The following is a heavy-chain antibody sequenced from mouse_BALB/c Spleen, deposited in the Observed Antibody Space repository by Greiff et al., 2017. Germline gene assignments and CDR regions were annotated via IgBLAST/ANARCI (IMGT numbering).Heavy chain of an antibody. V-gene: IGHV1S135*01. D-gene: IGHD2-4*01. J-gene: IGHJ3*01. CDR3: ARRSTMITFAY. Sequence: VHVKQSGPELVKPGASVKVSCKASGYAFTSYNMYWVKQSHGKSLEWIGYIDPYNGGTSYNQKFKGKATLTVDKSSSTAYMHLNSLTSEDSAVYYCARRSTMITFAYWGQGTLVTVSA. CDR1: GYAFTSYN. CDR2: IDPYNGGT.